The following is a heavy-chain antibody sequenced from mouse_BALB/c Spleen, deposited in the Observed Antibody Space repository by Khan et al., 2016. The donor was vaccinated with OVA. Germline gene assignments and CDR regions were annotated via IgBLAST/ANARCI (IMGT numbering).Heavy chain of an antibody. CDR2: IYPGSGNT. V-gene: IGHV1-77*01. Sequence: QVQLKQSGAELARPGASVKLSCKASGYTFTDYNINWVKQRTGQGLEWIGEIYPGSGNTYYNEKFKGKATLTADKSSSTAYMQLSGLTSEDSAVYFCAREWGAWFPYWGQGTLVTVSA. CDR3: AREWGAWFPY. CDR1: GYTFTDYN. J-gene: IGHJ3*01.